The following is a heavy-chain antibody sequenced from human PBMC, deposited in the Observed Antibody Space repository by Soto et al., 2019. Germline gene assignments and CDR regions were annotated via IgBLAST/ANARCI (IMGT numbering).Heavy chain of an antibody. CDR1: GFTFSDYY. D-gene: IGHD2-15*01. CDR3: ARDRGSCSGGSCYHDAFDI. Sequence: QVQLVESGGGLVKPGGSLRLSCAASGFTFSDYYMSWIRQAPGKGLEWVSYISSSSSYTNYADSVKGRFTISRDNAKNPLYLQMNSLRAEDTAVYYCARDRGSCSGGSCYHDAFDIWGQGTMVTVSS. V-gene: IGHV3-11*06. CDR2: ISSSSSYT. J-gene: IGHJ3*02.